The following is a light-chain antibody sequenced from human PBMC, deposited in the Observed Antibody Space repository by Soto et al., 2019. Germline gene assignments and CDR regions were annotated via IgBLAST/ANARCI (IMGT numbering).Light chain of an antibody. CDR3: QQDGASPWS. Sequence: DIGLTQSPGTLSLSPGERATLSCRATQSVSSGLLTWYQHKPGQAPSLLIFDASRRATGIPDRSSVSGSGTDSTLTISRLEPEDFAVSYCQQDGASPWSFGQGTKVDIK. CDR1: QSVSSGL. V-gene: IGKV3-20*01. CDR2: DAS. J-gene: IGKJ1*01.